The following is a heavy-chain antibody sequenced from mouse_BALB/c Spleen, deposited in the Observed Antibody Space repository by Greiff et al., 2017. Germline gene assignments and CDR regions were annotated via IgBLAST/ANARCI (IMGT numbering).Heavy chain of an antibody. CDR3: ARAYYGNYGGYFDV. CDR1: GFTFSSYA. D-gene: IGHD2-10*01. V-gene: IGHV5-6-5*01. J-gene: IGHJ1*01. CDR2: ISSGGST. Sequence: EVKLQESGGGLVKPGGSLKLSCAASGFTFSSYAMSWVRQTPEKRLEWVASISSGGSTYYPDSVKGRFTISRDNARNILYLQMSSLRSEDTAMYYCARAYYGNYGGYFDVWGAGTTVTVSS.